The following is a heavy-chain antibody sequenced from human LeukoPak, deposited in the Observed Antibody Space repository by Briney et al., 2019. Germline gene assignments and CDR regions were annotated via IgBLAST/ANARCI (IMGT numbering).Heavy chain of an antibody. Sequence: SGPTLVNPTQTLTLTCTFSGFSLRTSGMCVTWIRQPPGKAREWLARIDWDGDKYYSTSLKTRLTMSKDTSKNQVVLTVTNMETVDTATYYCARIRYSDSGSSHYFDYWGQGILVTVSA. J-gene: IGHJ4*02. CDR1: GFSLRTSGMC. D-gene: IGHD3-10*01. CDR3: ARIRYSDSGSSHYFDY. CDR2: IDWDGDK. V-gene: IGHV2-70*11.